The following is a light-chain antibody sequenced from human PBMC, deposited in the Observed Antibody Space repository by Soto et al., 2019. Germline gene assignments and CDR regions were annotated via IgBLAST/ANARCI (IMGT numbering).Light chain of an antibody. CDR1: QSISSW. J-gene: IGKJ1*01. V-gene: IGKV1-5*03. CDR2: KAS. CDR3: QQFNNYPWT. Sequence: DMQMTQSPSTLSASVGDRVTITCRASQSISSWLAWYQQKPGKAPKLLIYKASSLESGVPSRFSGSASGTEFPLTISSLQPDDFASYYCQQFNNYPWTFGQGTRVEIK.